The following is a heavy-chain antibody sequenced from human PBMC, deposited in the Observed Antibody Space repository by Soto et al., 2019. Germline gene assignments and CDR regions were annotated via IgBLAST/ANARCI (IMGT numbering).Heavy chain of an antibody. CDR3: ARGTLVVVAADETFDY. CDR1: GYTFTSYD. D-gene: IGHD2-15*01. Sequence: GASVKVSCKASGYTFTSYDINWVRQATGQGLEWMGIINPSGGNTSYAQKFQGRVTMTRDTSTSTVYMELSSLRSEDTAVYYCARGTLVVVAADETFDYWGQGTLVTVSS. CDR2: INPSGGNT. J-gene: IGHJ4*02. V-gene: IGHV1-46*01.